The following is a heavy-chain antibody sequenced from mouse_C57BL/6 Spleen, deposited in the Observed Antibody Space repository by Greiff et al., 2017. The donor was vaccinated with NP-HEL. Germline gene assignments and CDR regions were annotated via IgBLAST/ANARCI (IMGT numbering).Heavy chain of an antibody. CDR2: IYPGDGDT. CDR3: ARGGGDYFDY. V-gene: IGHV1-82*01. CDR1: GYAFSSSW. J-gene: IGHJ2*01. Sequence: SGPELVKPGASVKISCKASGYAFSSSWMNWVKQRPGKGLEWIGRIYPGDGDTNYNGKFKGKATLTADKSSSTAYMQLSSLTSEDSAVYFCARGGGDYFDYWGQGTTLTVSS. D-gene: IGHD1-1*02.